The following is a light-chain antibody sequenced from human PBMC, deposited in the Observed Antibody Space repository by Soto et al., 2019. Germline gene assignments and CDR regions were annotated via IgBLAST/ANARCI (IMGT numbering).Light chain of an antibody. V-gene: IGKV1-5*03. CDR3: HQHDSYPWK. CDR1: HNVNNW. CDR2: HSS. Sequence: DIQMTQSPSTLSASVGDRVTITCRASHNVNNWLAWYQQKPGKAPKFLIYHSSTLESGVPSRFSGSGSGTEFTLTIHGLQPDDFATYCCHQHDSYPWKCGQETQVEV. J-gene: IGKJ1*01.